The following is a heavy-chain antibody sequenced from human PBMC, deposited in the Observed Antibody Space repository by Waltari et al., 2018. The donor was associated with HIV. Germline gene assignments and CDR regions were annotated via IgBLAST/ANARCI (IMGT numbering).Heavy chain of an antibody. CDR1: GFTFGTYG. CDR2: IWYDGSNK. V-gene: IGHV3-33*01. D-gene: IGHD3-10*01. Sequence: VQLVESGGGVVRPGGYLRLSCAGSGFTFGTYGMQWVRQAPGKGLEWVAGIWYDGSNKYYADSVKGRLTISRDNSKNTVYLQINRLRAEDTAVYYCAREGHYYGSGRFGGDYWGQGTLVTVSS. J-gene: IGHJ4*02. CDR3: AREGHYYGSGRFGGDY.